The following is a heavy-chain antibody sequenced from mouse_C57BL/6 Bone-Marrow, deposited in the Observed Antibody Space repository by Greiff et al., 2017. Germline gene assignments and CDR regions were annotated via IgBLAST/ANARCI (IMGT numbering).Heavy chain of an antibody. CDR3: AKGENYGYDQAWFAY. J-gene: IGHJ3*01. CDR1: GYTFTSYW. V-gene: IGHV1-69*01. D-gene: IGHD2-2*01. Sequence: QVQLQQPGAELVMPGASVKLSCKASGYTFTSYWMHWVKQRPGQGLEWIGEIDPSDSYTNYNQKFKGKSTLTVDKSSSTAYMQLSSRTSEDSAVYYCAKGENYGYDQAWFAYWGKGLWSLSLQ. CDR2: IDPSDSYT.